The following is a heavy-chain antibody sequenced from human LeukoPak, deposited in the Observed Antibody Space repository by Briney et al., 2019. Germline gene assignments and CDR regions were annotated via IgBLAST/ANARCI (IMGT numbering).Heavy chain of an antibody. CDR3: TTGPGEHSDL. CDR1: GFTFSTKS. D-gene: IGHD4-17*01. J-gene: IGHJ5*02. CDR2: ITADSGTT. V-gene: IGHV3-48*01. Sequence: GGSLRLSCAVSGFTFSTKSMNWVRQAPGKGLEWVSYITADSGTTYYADSVKGRFTISRDNAKNSLYLQMNSLKTEDTALYYCTTGPGEHSDLWGQGTLVTVSS.